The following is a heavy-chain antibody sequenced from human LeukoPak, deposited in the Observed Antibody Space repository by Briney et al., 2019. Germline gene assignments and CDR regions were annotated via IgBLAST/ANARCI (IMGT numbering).Heavy chain of an antibody. V-gene: IGHV3-30*18. CDR2: ISYDGSNK. Sequence: GGSLRLSCAASGFTFSSYGMHWVRQAPGTGLEWVAVISYDGSNKYYADSVKGRFTISRDNSKNTLYLQMNSLRAEDTAVYYCAKSSSYGDSWDYYMDVWGKGTTVTVSS. D-gene: IGHD4-17*01. J-gene: IGHJ6*03. CDR1: GFTFSSYG. CDR3: AKSSSYGDSWDYYMDV.